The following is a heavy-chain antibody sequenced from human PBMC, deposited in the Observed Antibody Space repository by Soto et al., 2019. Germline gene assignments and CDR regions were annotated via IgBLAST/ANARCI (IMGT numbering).Heavy chain of an antibody. Sequence: GSLRLSFAASGFTFSSYAMSWVRQAPGKGLEWVSAISGSGGSTYYADSVKGRFTISRDNSKNTLYLQMNSLRAEDTAVYYCAKDLEVGTGTGPNYYWGQGTLVTVS. V-gene: IGHV3-23*01. CDR3: AKDLEVGTGTGPNYY. CDR2: ISGSGGST. CDR1: GFTFSSYA. D-gene: IGHD1-7*01. J-gene: IGHJ4*02.